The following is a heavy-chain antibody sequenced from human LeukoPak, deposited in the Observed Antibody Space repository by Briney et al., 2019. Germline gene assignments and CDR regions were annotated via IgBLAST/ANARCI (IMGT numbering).Heavy chain of an antibody. CDR2: ISSSSSTI. D-gene: IGHD4-4*01. CDR3: ACVECYSNFDY. CDR1: GFTFSSYR. J-gene: IGHJ4*02. Sequence: QPGGSLRLSCAASGFTFSSYRMNWVRQAPGKGLEWVSYISSSSSTIYYADSVKGRFTISRDNAKNSLYLQMNSLRAEDTAVYYCACVECYSNFDYWGQGTLVTVSS. V-gene: IGHV3-48*01.